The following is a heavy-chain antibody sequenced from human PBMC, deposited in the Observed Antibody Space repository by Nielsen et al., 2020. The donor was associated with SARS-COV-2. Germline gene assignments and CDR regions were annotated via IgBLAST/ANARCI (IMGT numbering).Heavy chain of an antibody. CDR1: GYSFTSYW. V-gene: IGHV5-51*01. CDR2: IYPGDSDT. Sequence: GGSLRLSCKGSGYSFTSYWIGWVRQMPGKGLEWMGIIYPGDSDTRYSPSFQGQVTISADKSISTAYLQWSSLKASDTAMYYCAREYGSGRPPFDPWGQGTLVTVSS. D-gene: IGHD3-10*01. CDR3: AREYGSGRPPFDP. J-gene: IGHJ5*02.